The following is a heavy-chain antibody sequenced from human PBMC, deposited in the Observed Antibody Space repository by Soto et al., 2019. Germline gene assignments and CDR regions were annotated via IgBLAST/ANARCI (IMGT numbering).Heavy chain of an antibody. CDR2: IYYSGST. D-gene: IGHD1-26*01. CDR1: GGSFISGSYY. J-gene: IGHJ4*02. V-gene: IGHV4-39*01. CDR3: ARRPYMVGATLDC. Sequence: SETLSLTCNVSGGSFISGSYYWGWIRQPPGKGLEWIGSIYYSGSTYYNPSLKSRVTISVDTSKNQFSLKLSSVTAADTAVYYCARRPYMVGATLDCWAQGTQVTVSS.